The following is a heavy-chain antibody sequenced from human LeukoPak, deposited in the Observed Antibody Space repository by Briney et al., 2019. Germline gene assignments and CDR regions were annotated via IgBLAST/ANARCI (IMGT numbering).Heavy chain of an antibody. CDR2: IRSKAYGGTT. CDR1: GFTFGDYA. D-gene: IGHD3-22*01. J-gene: IGHJ4*02. Sequence: GGSLRLSCTASGFTFGDYAMSWFRQAPGKGLEWVGFIRSKAYGGTTEYAASVKGRFTISRDDSKSIAYLQMNSLKTEDTAVYYCTRDPERITMIVVVTELGGWGQGTLVTVSS. V-gene: IGHV3-49*03. CDR3: TRDPERITMIVVVTELGG.